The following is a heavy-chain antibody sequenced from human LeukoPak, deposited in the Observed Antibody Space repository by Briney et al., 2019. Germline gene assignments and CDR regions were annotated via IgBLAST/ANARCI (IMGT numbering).Heavy chain of an antibody. J-gene: IGHJ4*02. Sequence: PSETLSLTCTVSGGSISSYYWSWIRQPPGKGLEWIGYIYTSGSTYYNPSLKSRVTISVDTSKNQFSLKLSSVTAADTAVYYCARAMTTLKVVLFDYWGQGTLVTVSS. D-gene: IGHD4-11*01. CDR3: ARAMTTLKVVLFDY. CDR1: GGSISSYY. CDR2: IYTSGST. V-gene: IGHV4-4*09.